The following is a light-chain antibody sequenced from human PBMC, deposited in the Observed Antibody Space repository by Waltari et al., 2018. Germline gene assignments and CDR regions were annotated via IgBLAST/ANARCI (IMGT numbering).Light chain of an antibody. V-gene: IGLV2-23*02. CDR3: SSNAAGSSYVV. Sequence: QSALTQPASVSGSPGQSITISCTGTSSDLGSYNLVSWYQQHPGKVPKPTIYEVIKRPSGISDRFSGSKSGNTASLTISGLQAEDEADYYCSSNAAGSSYVVFGGGTRLTVL. CDR2: EVI. J-gene: IGLJ2*01. CDR1: SSDLGSYNL.